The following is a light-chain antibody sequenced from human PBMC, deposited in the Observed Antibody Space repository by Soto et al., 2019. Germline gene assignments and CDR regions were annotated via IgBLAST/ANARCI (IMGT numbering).Light chain of an antibody. CDR2: EVN. J-gene: IGLJ1*01. CDR1: ISDIGTQNF. V-gene: IGLV2-23*02. CDR3: CHFAGSNPFPYV. Sequence: QSALTQPGSDSGYPGPSITISYTGTISDIGTQNFLCWYEQYSAKALKLLIYEVNDRLSGVSSRFSVSNSGNTSSLPLSGLQPLHEADYHLCHFAGSNPFPYVFGTGTKVTAL.